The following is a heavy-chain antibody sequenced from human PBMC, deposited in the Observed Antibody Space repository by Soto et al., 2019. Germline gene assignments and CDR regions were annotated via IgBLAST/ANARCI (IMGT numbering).Heavy chain of an antibody. CDR3: VRGGGGGLFDP. D-gene: IGHD2-15*01. J-gene: IGHJ5*02. V-gene: IGHV3-11*06. Sequence: VGSLRLSCAGSGFTLGDSYTSWIRQAPGKGLEWLSYISPGSRYPAYADSVKGRFTISRDNAKRSLYLQMMSLTAEDTAIYYCVRGGGGGLFDPWGQGTMVTVSS. CDR2: ISPGSRYP. CDR1: GFTLGDSY.